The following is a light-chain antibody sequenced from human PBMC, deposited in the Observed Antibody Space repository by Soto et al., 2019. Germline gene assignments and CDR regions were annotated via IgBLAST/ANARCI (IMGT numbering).Light chain of an antibody. J-gene: IGLJ2*01. V-gene: IGLV2-8*01. CDR3: SSSAGGNGPRVV. CDR1: SSDVGAYNY. CDR2: EVT. Sequence: QSALTQPPSASGSPGQSVTISCTGTSSDVGAYNYVSWYQQSPGKAPKLMIYEVTKRPSGVPDRVSGSKSGNTASLTVSGLQAEDETDYYCSSSAGGNGPRVVFGGGTKLTVL.